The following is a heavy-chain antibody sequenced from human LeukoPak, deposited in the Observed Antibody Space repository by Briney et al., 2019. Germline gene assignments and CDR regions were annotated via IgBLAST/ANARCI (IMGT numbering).Heavy chain of an antibody. CDR2: IYYSGST. CDR1: GRSVSRYY. D-gene: IGHD6-19*01. CDR3: ARLRPVAGYDAFDI. Sequence: SETLSLTCSVSGRSVSRYYWSWVRQPAGKGLERIGYIYYSGSTNYNPSLKSRVTMSVDTSKNQFSLKLTSVTAADTAVYYCARLRPVAGYDAFDIWGHGTMVTVSS. J-gene: IGHJ3*02. V-gene: IGHV4-59*08.